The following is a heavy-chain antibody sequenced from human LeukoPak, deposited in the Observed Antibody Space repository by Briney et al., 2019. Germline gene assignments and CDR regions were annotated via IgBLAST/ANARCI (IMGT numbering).Heavy chain of an antibody. J-gene: IGHJ4*02. CDR1: GVSISSYS. D-gene: IGHD6-19*01. CDR2: IYYSGSP. V-gene: IGHV4-59*01. CDR3: ARGGVAAPYARSEYYFDL. Sequence: SETLFLTCSGSGVSISSYSWSWIRQAPGKGLEWIGSIYYSGSPNYNPSLRSRVTMSVDTSNNQFSLWLSSVTSADTAVYYCARGGVAAPYARSEYYFDLWGQGTLVTVSS.